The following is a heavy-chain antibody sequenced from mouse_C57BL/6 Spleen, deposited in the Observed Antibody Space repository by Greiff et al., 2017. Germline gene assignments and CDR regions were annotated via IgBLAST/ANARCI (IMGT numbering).Heavy chain of an antibody. CDR2: IDPSDSYT. V-gene: IGHV1-59*01. CDR3: ARSGDYDGAYAMDY. D-gene: IGHD2-4*01. Sequence: QVQLQQPGAELVRPGTSVKLSCKASGYTFTSYWMHWVKQRPGQGLEWIGVIDPSDSYTNYNQKFKGKATLTVDTSSSTAYMQLSSLTSEDSAVYYCARSGDYDGAYAMDYWGQGTSVTVSS. CDR1: GYTFTSYW. J-gene: IGHJ4*01.